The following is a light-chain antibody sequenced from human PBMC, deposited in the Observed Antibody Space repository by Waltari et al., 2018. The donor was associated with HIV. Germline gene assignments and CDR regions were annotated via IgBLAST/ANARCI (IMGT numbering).Light chain of an antibody. Sequence: QSALTQPASVSGSPGQSITIPCTGTNSAVGSYNLVSWYQQHPGKAPKLMIYEVNKRPSGVSNRFSGSKSGNTASLTISGLQAEDEADYYCCSYAGGDTKVFGGGTNLTVL. CDR1: NSAVGSYNL. V-gene: IGLV2-23*02. J-gene: IGLJ3*02. CDR3: CSYAGGDTKV. CDR2: EVN.